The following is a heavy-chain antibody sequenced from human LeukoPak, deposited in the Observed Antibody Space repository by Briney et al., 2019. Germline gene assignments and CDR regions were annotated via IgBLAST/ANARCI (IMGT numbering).Heavy chain of an antibody. CDR1: GSTFITYS. V-gene: IGHV3-21*04. CDR3: ARDNPPDY. Sequence: PGGPLNLSGAASGSTFITYSMNWAPQPPGKGLEWVSSISSSSSYIYYADSVKGRFTISRDNAKNSLYLQMNSLRAEDTALYYCARDNPPDYWGQGTLVTVSS. J-gene: IGHJ4*02. CDR2: ISSSSSYI.